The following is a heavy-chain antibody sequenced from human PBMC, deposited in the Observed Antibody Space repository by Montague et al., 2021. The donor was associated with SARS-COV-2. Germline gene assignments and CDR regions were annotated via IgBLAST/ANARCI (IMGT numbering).Heavy chain of an antibody. CDR3: ARVRAVPAAMRIFSLGRSYYGMDV. V-gene: IGHV4-34*01. CDR1: GGSFSGYY. J-gene: IGHJ6*02. D-gene: IGHD2-2*01. Sequence: SETLSLTCAVYGGSFSGYYWSWIRQPPGKGLEWIGEINHSGSTNYNPSLKSRVTISVDTSKNQFSQKLSSVTAADTAVYYCARVRAVPAAMRIFSLGRSYYGMDVWGQGTTVTVSS. CDR2: INHSGST.